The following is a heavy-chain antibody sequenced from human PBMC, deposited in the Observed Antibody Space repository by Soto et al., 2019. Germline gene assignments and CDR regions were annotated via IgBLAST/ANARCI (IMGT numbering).Heavy chain of an antibody. V-gene: IGHV3-64D*06. J-gene: IGHJ4*02. D-gene: IGHD6-19*01. Sequence: PGGSLRLSCSASGFTFSSYAMHWVRQAPGKGLEYVSAISSNGGSTYYADSVKGRFTISRDNSKNTLYLQMSSLRAEDTAVYYCVKVGRDSSGWYFLNFDYWGQGTLVTVSS. CDR2: ISSNGGST. CDR3: VKVGRDSSGWYFLNFDY. CDR1: GFTFSSYA.